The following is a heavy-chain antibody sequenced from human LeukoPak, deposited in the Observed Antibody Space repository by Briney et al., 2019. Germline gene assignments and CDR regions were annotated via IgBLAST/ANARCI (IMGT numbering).Heavy chain of an antibody. CDR2: ISSSNSAI. CDR1: GFTFNRYS. J-gene: IGHJ4*02. CDR3: AREPKSSGSGFDY. V-gene: IGHV3-48*04. D-gene: IGHD6-19*01. Sequence: GGSLRLSCAASGFTFNRYSMNWVRQAPGKGLEWASYISSSNSAIYYADSVQGRFTISRDNAKNSLYLQMNSLRAEDTAVYYCAREPKSSGSGFDYWGQGTLVTVSS.